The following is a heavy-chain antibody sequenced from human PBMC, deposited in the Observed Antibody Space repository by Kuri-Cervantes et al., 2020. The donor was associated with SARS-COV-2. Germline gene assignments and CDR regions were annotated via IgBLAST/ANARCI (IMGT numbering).Heavy chain of an antibody. Sequence: SETLSLTCTVSSGSISNYYWSWIRQSPGKGLEWIGYIYYSGNTNYNPSLESRVTMSVDTSKNQFSLKLTSVTAADTAVYYCARVGGYYYYGMDVWGQGTTVTVSS. CDR2: IYYSGNT. CDR1: SGSISNYY. CDR3: ARVGGYYYYGMDV. J-gene: IGHJ6*02. D-gene: IGHD2-15*01. V-gene: IGHV4-59*01.